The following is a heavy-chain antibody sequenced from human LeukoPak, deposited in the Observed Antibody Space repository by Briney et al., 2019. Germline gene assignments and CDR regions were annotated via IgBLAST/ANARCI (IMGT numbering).Heavy chain of an antibody. J-gene: IGHJ3*02. CDR2: IRYDGSNK. Sequence: GGSLRLSCAASGSSFSIYGMHWVRQAPGKGLEWVTFIRYDGSNKYYADSVKGRFTISRDNSKNTLYLQMNSLRAEDTAVYYCAKEGGGYDSSGSDAFDIWGQGAMVTVSS. CDR1: GSSFSIYG. CDR3: AKEGGGYDSSGSDAFDI. V-gene: IGHV3-30*02. D-gene: IGHD3-22*01.